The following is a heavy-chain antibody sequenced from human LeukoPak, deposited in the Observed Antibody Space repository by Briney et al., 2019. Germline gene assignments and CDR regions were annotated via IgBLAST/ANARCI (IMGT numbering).Heavy chain of an antibody. CDR3: ARMGQYGGPLCSFDY. V-gene: IGHV4-39*07. D-gene: IGHD4-23*01. CDR1: GGSISSSSDS. J-gene: IGHJ4*02. Sequence: PSGTLSLTCAVSGGSISSSSDSWGWIRQPPGKGLEWIGSIYYSGSTYYNPSLKSRVTISVDTSKNQFSLKLSSVTAADTAVYYCARMGQYGGPLCSFDYWGQGTLVTVSS. CDR2: IYYSGST.